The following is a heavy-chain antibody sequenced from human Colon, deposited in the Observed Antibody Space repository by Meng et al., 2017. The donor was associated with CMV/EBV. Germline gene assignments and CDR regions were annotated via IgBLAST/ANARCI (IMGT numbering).Heavy chain of an antibody. CDR3: ARERTGSSTWTDYYYYAMDV. Sequence: SETLSLTCTVSGGSISSYYWSWIRQSPERGLEWLGHMYYTGSTNYNPALKSRVTISVDTSKNQFSLRLRSVTAADTAVYYCARERTGSSTWTDYYYYAMDVWGQGTTFPVSS. CDR2: MYYTGST. V-gene: IGHV4-59*01. J-gene: IGHJ6*02. CDR1: GGSISSYY. D-gene: IGHD6-13*01.